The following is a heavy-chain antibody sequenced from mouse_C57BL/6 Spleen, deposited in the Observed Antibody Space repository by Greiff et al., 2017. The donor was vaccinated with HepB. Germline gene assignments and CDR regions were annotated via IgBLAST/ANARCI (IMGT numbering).Heavy chain of an antibody. Sequence: QVQLQQSGAELVKPGASVKISCKASGYAFSSYWMNWVKQRPGKGLEWIGQIYPGDGDTNYNGKFKGKATLTADKSSSTAYMQLSSLTSEDSAVYFCARYGYGRPYYYAMDYWGQGTSVTVSS. D-gene: IGHD1-1*01. CDR1: GYAFSSYW. J-gene: IGHJ4*01. V-gene: IGHV1-80*01. CDR2: IYPGDGDT. CDR3: ARYGYGRPYYYAMDY.